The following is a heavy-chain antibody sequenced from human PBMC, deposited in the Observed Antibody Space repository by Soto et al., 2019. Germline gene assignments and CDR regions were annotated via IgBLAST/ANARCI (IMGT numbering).Heavy chain of an antibody. Sequence: QVQLVQSGAEVKKPGSSVKVSCKASGGTFSSYAISWVRQAPGQGLEWMGGIIPIFGTANYAQKFQGRVTITADESTSTAYMELSSLRSEDTAVYYCDRDGDYESSGYYSPIFDYWGQGTLVTVSS. J-gene: IGHJ4*02. CDR3: DRDGDYESSGYYSPIFDY. V-gene: IGHV1-69*01. D-gene: IGHD3-22*01. CDR1: GGTFSSYA. CDR2: IIPIFGTA.